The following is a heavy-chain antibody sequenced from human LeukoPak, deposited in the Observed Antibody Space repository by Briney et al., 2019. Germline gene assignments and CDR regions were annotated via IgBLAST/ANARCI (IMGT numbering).Heavy chain of an antibody. V-gene: IGHV1-8*01. CDR2: MNPNSGNT. CDR1: GYTFTSYD. Sequence: ASVKVSCKASGYTFTSYDINWVRQATGQGLEWMGWMNPNSGNTGYAQKFQGRVTMTRNTSISTAYMELSSLRSEDTAVYYCARAPPFYYYGLGSYYFDYWGQGTLVTVSS. D-gene: IGHD3-10*01. CDR3: ARAPPFYYYGLGSYYFDY. J-gene: IGHJ4*02.